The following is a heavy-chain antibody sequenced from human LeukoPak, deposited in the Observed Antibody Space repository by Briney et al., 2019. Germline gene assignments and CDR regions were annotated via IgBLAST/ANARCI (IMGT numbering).Heavy chain of an antibody. CDR3: ARVSPSGSYYGRYDY. CDR1: GYTFTSYY. V-gene: IGHV1-46*01. J-gene: IGHJ4*02. D-gene: IGHD1-26*01. CDR2: INPSGGST. Sequence: GASVKVSCKASGYTFTSYYMHWARQAPGQGLEWMGIINPSGGSTSYAQKFQGRVTMTRDTSTSTVYMELSSLRSEDTAVYYCARVSPSGSYYGRYDYWGQGTLVTVSS.